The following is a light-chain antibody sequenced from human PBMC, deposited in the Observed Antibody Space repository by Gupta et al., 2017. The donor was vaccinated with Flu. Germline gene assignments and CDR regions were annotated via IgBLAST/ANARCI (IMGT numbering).Light chain of an antibody. J-gene: IGLJ3*02. CDR3: RLYTRSSTWV. CDR1: RSYLGTYNL. Sequence: VTIAGTGNRSYLGTYNLVACDQQPPATAPKLIIFDISNRPSGAPDRFSGSGAGNTASLTISGLEAEDEADYYYRLYTRSSTWVFGGGTKLTVL. CDR2: DIS. V-gene: IGLV2-18*01.